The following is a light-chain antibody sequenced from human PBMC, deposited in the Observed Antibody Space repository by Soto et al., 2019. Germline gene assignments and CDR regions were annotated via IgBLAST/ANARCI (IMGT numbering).Light chain of an antibody. J-gene: IGLJ1*01. V-gene: IGLV2-11*01. CDR2: DVS. CDR1: SSDVGGYNY. Sequence: QSALPQPRSVSGSPGQSFTISCTGTSSDVGGYNYVSWYQQHPGKAPKLMIYDVSKRPSGVPDRFSGSKSGNTASLTISGLQAEDEADYYCCSYAGSYTFGVFGTGTKLTVL. CDR3: CSYAGSYTFGV.